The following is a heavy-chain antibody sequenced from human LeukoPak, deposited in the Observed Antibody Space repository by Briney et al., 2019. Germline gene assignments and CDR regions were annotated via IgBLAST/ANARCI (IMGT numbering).Heavy chain of an antibody. J-gene: IGHJ3*02. CDR1: GFTFSSYW. CDR3: ARGRRYGGNSLAAFDI. CDR2: IKQDGSEK. Sequence: GGSLRLSCAASGFTFSSYWMSWVRQAPGKGLEWVANIKQDGSEKYYVDSVKGRFTISRDNAKNSLYLQMNSLRAEDTAVYYCARGRRYGGNSLAAFDIWGQGTMVTASS. D-gene: IGHD4-23*01. V-gene: IGHV3-7*01.